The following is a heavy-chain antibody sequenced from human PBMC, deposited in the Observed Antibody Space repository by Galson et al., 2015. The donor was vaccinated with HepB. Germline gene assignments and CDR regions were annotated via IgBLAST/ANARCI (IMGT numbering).Heavy chain of an antibody. CDR3: AREMEMATTGGNFDY. CDR2: INPSGGST. J-gene: IGHJ4*02. CDR1: GYTFTSYY. D-gene: IGHD5-24*01. Sequence: SVKVSCKASGYTFTSYYMHWVRQAPGQGLEWMGIINPSGGSTSYAQKFQGRVTMTRDTSTSTVYMELSSLRSEDTAVYYCAREMEMATTGGNFDYWGQGTLVTVSS. V-gene: IGHV1-46*03.